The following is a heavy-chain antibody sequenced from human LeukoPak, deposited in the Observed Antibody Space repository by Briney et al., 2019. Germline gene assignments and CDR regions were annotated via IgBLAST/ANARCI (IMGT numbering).Heavy chain of an antibody. CDR2: IGTAGDT. V-gene: IGHV3-13*01. Sequence: GGSLRLSCAASGFTFSSYDMHWVRQATGKGLEWVSAIGTAGDTYYPGSVKGRFTISRDNAKNSLYLQMNSLRAEDTALYYCAKGDYGGNSVFDYWGQGTLVTVSS. J-gene: IGHJ4*02. CDR1: GFTFSSYD. D-gene: IGHD4-23*01. CDR3: AKGDYGGNSVFDY.